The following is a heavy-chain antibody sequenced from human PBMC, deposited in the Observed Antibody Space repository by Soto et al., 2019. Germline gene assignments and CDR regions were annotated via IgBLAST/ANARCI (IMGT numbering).Heavy chain of an antibody. D-gene: IGHD2-21*02. CDR2: INAGNGNT. CDR3: ARSIVVVTALGY. CDR1: GYTFTSYA. V-gene: IGHV1-3*05. Sequence: QVQLVQSGAEEKKPGASVKVSCKASGYTFTSYAMHWVRQAPGQRLEWMGWINAGNGNTKYSQKFTGXVXXXRXXSASTAYMELSSLRSEDTAVYYCARSIVVVTALGYWGQGTLVTVSS. J-gene: IGHJ4*02.